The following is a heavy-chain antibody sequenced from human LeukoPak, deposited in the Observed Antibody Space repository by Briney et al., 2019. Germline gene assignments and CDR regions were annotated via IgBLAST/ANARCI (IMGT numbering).Heavy chain of an antibody. J-gene: IGHJ4*02. D-gene: IGHD3-22*01. CDR2: FIVGSGRT. V-gene: IGHV3-23*01. CDR3: EKNGGTTMTYFDV. Sequence: QPGGSLRLSCVASGFTLSSYAMSCVREAPGRGLEWVYAFIVGSGRTYYADSVKGRFTVSRDTYKNTLYLQMNSLTDEDTAIYYCEKNGGTTMTYFDVWGQGTLVTVSS. CDR1: GFTLSSYA.